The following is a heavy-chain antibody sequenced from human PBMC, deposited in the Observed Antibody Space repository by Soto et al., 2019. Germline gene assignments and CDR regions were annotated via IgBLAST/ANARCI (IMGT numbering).Heavy chain of an antibody. Sequence: EVQLVESGGGLVQPGGSLRLSCAASGFTFSSYWMHWVRQAPGKGLVWVSRINSDGSSTSYADSVKGRFTISRDNAKNTLYLQMNSLRAQDTAVYYCAREPPYGSGTRLDVWGQGTTVTVSS. V-gene: IGHV3-74*01. CDR2: INSDGSST. J-gene: IGHJ6*02. D-gene: IGHD3-10*01. CDR3: AREPPYGSGTRLDV. CDR1: GFTFSSYW.